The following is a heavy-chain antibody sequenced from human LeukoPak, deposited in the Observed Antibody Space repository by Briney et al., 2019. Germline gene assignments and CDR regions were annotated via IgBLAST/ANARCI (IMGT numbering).Heavy chain of an antibody. D-gene: IGHD2-21*02. CDR1: GFPFSDYY. V-gene: IGHV3-69-1*01. CDR3: ARDHCGGDCYPPYYFDY. J-gene: IGHJ4*02. CDR2: ISSGSSTI. Sequence: PGGSLRLSCAASGFPFSDYYMIWVRQAPGKGLEWVSSISSGSSTIYYADSVKGRFTISRDNSKNTLYLQMNSLRAEDTAVYYCARDHCGGDCYPPYYFDYWGQGTLVTVSS.